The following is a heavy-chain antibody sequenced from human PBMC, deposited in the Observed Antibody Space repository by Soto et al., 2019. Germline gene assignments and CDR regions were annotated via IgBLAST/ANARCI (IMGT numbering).Heavy chain of an antibody. CDR3: ARYIYGQGFQA. D-gene: IGHD3-3*02. V-gene: IGHV1-8*01. CDR2: MRANSGDT. J-gene: IGHJ5*02. CDR1: GDIFTNFD. Sequence: QVQLVQPGAEVRKPGASVKVSCKASGDIFTNFDFNWVRQATGQGLEWVGWMRANSGDTGHDQKFQGRVRMTRDTSMSTASMELSSLRAADTAVYYCARYIYGQGFQAWGQGTLVFVSS.